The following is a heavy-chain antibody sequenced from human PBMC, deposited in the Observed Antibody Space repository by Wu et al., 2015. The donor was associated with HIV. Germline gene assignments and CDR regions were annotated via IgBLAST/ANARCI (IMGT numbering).Heavy chain of an antibody. V-gene: IGHV1-69*13. Sequence: QVQLVQSGAEVKKPGSSVKVSCKTSGGSFNNYAINWVRQAPGQGLEWMGRIIPMYGTPNYAQNFQGRVTISADESTRTAYMELSSLRSEDTAVYYCARGNDRFYYYGMDVWGQGTTVTVSS. D-gene: IGHD1-1*01. J-gene: IGHJ6*02. CDR3: ARGNDRFYYYGMDV. CDR1: GGSFNNYA. CDR2: IIPMYGTP.